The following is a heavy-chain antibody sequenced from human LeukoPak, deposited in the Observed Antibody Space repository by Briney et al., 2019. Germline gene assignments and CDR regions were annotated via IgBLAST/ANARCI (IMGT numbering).Heavy chain of an antibody. D-gene: IGHD3-22*01. V-gene: IGHV1-69*04. CDR1: GGTFSSYA. CDR2: IIPILGIA. J-gene: IGHJ4*02. CDR3: ASLQTAYDSSGYYSDY. Sequence: ASVKVSSKASGGTFSSYAISWVRQAPGQGLEWMGRIIPILGIANYAQKFQGRVTITADKSTSTAYMELSSLRSEDTAVYYCASLQTAYDSSGYYSDYWGQGTLVTVSS.